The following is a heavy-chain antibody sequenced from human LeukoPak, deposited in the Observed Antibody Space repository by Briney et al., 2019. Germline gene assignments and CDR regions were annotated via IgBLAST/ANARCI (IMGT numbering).Heavy chain of an antibody. CDR1: GFTFSSYS. V-gene: IGHV3-53*01. CDR2: IYSGGRT. Sequence: GGSLRLSCAASGFTFSSYSMSWVRQAPGKGLEWVSVIYSGGRTYYADSVKGRFTISRDNSKNTLYLQMNSLRAEDTAVYYCARVYYGSGSLHYYYYYMDVWGKGATVTISS. J-gene: IGHJ6*03. D-gene: IGHD3-10*01. CDR3: ARVYYGSGSLHYYYYYMDV.